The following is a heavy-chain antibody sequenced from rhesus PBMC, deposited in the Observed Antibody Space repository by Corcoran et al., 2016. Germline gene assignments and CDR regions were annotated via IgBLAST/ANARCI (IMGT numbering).Heavy chain of an antibody. CDR3: ARYINYYGLDS. D-gene: IGHD3-40*01. CDR2: IFGSGRST. J-gene: IGHJ6*01. V-gene: IGHV4-173*01. CDR1: GGSISSNY. Sequence: QLQLQESGPGLVKPSETLSLTCAVSGGSISSNYWSWIRQPPGKGLEWIGRIFGSGRSTDYNPSLKCRVTIATSTSKNQFSLKLSSVTAADTAVYYCARYINYYGLDSWGQGVVVTVSS.